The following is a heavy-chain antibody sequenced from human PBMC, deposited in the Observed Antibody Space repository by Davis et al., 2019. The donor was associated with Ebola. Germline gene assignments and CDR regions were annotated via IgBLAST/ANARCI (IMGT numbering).Heavy chain of an antibody. D-gene: IGHD4-17*01. V-gene: IGHV3-73*01. CDR1: GFTFSPSA. J-gene: IGHJ4*02. CDR2: IRSKANSYAT. CDR3: TRGDYGDEY. Sequence: ESLKIPFAASGFTFSPSAMHCVRQASGKGLEWVGRIRSKANSYATAYAASVKGRFTISRDDSKNTAYLQMNSLKTEDTAVYYCTRGDYGDEYWGQGTLVTVSS.